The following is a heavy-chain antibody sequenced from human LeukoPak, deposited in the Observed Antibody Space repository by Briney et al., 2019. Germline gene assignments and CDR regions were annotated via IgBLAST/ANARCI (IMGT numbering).Heavy chain of an antibody. V-gene: IGHV4-39*07. Sequence: SETLSLTCTVSGGSISSSSYYWGWIRQPPGKGLEWIGSIYYSGSTYYNPSLKSRVTISVDTSKNQFSLKLSSVTAADTAVYYCAGERGVGATMGYWGQGTLVTVSS. CDR1: GGSISSSSYY. CDR3: AGERGVGATMGY. D-gene: IGHD1-26*01. J-gene: IGHJ4*02. CDR2: IYYSGST.